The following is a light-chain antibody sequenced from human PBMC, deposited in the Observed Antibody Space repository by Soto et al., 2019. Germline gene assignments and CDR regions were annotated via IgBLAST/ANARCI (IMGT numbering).Light chain of an antibody. J-gene: IGKJ3*01. V-gene: IGKV3-20*01. CDR2: GAS. CDR3: QQYGSSPL. CDR1: QSVSSSY. Sequence: IVLTQSPGTLSSSPGERATLSCRASQSVSSSYLAWYQQKPGQAPRLLIYGASSRATGIPDRFSGSGSGTDFTLTISRLEPEDFAVYYCQQYGSSPLFGPGTKVDIK.